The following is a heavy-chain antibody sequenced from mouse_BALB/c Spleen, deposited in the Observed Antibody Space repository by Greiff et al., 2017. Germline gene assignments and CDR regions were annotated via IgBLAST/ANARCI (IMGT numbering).Heavy chain of an antibody. CDR2: ISSGGST. D-gene: IGHD1-1*01. J-gene: IGHJ4*01. Sequence: EVQLVASGGGLVKPGGSLKLSCAASGFTFSSYAMSWVRQTPETRLEWVASISSGGSTYYPDSVKGRFTISRDNARNILYLQMRSLRSEDTAMYYCERDVDYYGSLYAMEEWGKGNAGT. CDR1: GFTFSSYA. V-gene: IGHV5-6-5*01. CDR3: ERDVDYYGSLYAMEE.